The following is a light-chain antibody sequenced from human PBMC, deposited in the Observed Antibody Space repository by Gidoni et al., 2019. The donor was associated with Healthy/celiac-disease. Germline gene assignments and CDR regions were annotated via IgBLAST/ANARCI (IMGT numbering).Light chain of an antibody. J-gene: IGLJ1*01. CDR1: ALPKQY. V-gene: IGLV3-25*02. Sequence: SYELTQPPSVSVSPGQTARTTCSGDALPKQYAYWYQPKPGQAPVLVIYKDSERPSGIPERFSGSSSGTTVTLTISGVQAEDEADYYCQSADSSGTYRVFGTGTKVTVL. CDR3: QSADSSGTYRV. CDR2: KDS.